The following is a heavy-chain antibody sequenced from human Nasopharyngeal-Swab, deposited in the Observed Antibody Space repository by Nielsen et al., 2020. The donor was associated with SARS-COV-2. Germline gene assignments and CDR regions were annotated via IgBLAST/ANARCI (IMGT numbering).Heavy chain of an antibody. CDR3: TTAQSLYYYYMDV. CDR2: IKSKTGGGTT. CDR1: GFTFSNAW. J-gene: IGHJ6*03. V-gene: IGHV3-15*01. Sequence: GESLKISCAASGFTFSNAWMSWVRQAPGKGLEWVGRIKSKTGGGTTDYAAPVKGRFTISRDDSKNTLYLQMNSLKTEDTAVYYCTTAQSLYYYYMDVWGKGTTVTVSS.